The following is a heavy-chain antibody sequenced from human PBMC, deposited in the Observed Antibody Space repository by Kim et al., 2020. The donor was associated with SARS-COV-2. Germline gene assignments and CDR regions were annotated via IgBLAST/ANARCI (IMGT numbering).Heavy chain of an antibody. D-gene: IGHD3-10*01. J-gene: IGHJ4*02. CDR3: ARDRWTYYYGSGTSNYFDY. V-gene: IGHV3-48*04. Sequence: GGSLRLSCAASGFTFSTYNMNWVRQTPGKGLEWISYISSTSNTIFYADSVNGRFTISRDNAKNSLYLQMNSLRVEDTAVYYCARDRWTYYYGSGTSNYFDYWGQGTLVTVSS. CDR1: GFTFSTYN. CDR2: ISSTSNTI.